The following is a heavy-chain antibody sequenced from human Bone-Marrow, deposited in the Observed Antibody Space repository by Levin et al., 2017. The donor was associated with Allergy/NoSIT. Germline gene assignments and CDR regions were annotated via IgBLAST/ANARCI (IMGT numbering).Heavy chain of an antibody. V-gene: IGHV4-30-4*01. CDR2: IYYSGST. Sequence: SETLSLTCTVSGGSISSGDYYWSWIRQPPGKGLEWIGYIYYSGSTYYNPSLKSRVTISVDTSKNQFSLKLSSVTAADTAVYYCASGTVTAYYFDYWGQGTLVTVSS. CDR1: GGSISSGDYY. D-gene: IGHD4-17*01. CDR3: ASGTVTAYYFDY. J-gene: IGHJ4*02.